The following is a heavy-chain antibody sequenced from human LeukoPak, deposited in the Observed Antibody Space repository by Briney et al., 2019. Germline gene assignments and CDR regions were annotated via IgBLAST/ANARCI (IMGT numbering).Heavy chain of an antibody. V-gene: IGHV3-11*06. Sequence: GGSLRLSCAASGFTFSDYYMSWIRQAPGKGLEWVSYIRSSSSYTNYADSVKGRFTISRDNAKNSLYLQMNSLRAEDTAVYYCARGYYDNSGYYFPFDYWGQGTLVTVSS. CDR3: ARGYYDNSGYYFPFDY. CDR1: GFTFSDYY. D-gene: IGHD3-22*01. CDR2: IRSSSSYT. J-gene: IGHJ4*02.